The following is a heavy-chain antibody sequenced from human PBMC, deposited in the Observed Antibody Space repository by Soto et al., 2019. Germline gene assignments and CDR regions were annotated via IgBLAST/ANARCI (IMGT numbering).Heavy chain of an antibody. V-gene: IGHV3-21*01. CDR1: GFTFSSYS. Sequence: GGSLRLSCAASGFTFSSYSMNWVRQAPGKGLEWVSSISSSSSYIYYADSVKGRFTISRDNAKNSLYLQMNSLRAEDTAVYYCDRQDQQTYYGMDVWGQGTTVTVSS. J-gene: IGHJ6*02. D-gene: IGHD2-15*01. CDR2: ISSSSSYI. CDR3: DRQDQQTYYGMDV.